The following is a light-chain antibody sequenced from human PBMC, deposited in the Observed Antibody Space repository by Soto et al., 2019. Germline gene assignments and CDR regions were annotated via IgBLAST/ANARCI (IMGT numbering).Light chain of an antibody. V-gene: IGLV2-23*02. CDR3: AAWDDSLNGLV. CDR2: EVA. CDR1: STDPATYDL. J-gene: IGLJ2*01. Sequence: QSALTQPASVSGSPGQSITISCTGTSTDPATYDLVSWYQQHPGKAPQLIIYEVAKRPSGVSARFSGSQSGDTASLTISGLQAADEAYYYCAAWDDSLNGLVFGGGTKLTVL.